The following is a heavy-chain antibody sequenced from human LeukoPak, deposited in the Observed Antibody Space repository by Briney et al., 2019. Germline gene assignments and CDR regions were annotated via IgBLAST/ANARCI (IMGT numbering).Heavy chain of an antibody. V-gene: IGHV3-11*05. D-gene: IGHD6-19*01. CDR2: ISSSSSYT. CDR3: ARDGAVAGLNAFDI. Sequence: KPGGSLRLSCAASGFTFSDYYMSWIRQAPGKGLEWVSYISSSSSYTSYADSVKGRFTISRDNAKNSLYLQMNSLRAEDTAVYYCARDGAVAGLNAFDIWGQGTMVTVSS. J-gene: IGHJ3*02. CDR1: GFTFSDYY.